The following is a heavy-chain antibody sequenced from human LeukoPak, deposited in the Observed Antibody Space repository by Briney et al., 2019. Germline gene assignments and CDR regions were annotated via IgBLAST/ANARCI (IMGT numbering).Heavy chain of an antibody. CDR3: ATGPYGPRGSVWFDP. D-gene: IGHD4-17*01. V-gene: IGHV1-24*01. CDR1: GYTLTELS. CDR2: FDPEDGET. Sequence: ASVTVSRKVSGYTLTELSMHWVRQAPGKGLEGVGGFDPEDGETIYAQKFQGRVTMTEDTSTDTAYMELSSLRSEDTAVYYCATGPYGPRGSVWFDPWGQGTLVTVSS. J-gene: IGHJ5*02.